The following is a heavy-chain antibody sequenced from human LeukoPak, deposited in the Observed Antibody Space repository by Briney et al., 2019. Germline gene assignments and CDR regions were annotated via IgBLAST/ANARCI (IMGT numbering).Heavy chain of an antibody. CDR2: IYHSGST. Sequence: SDTLSLTCTVSGGSISSGGYSWSWIRQPPGKGLERIGYIYHSGSTYYNPSLKSRVTISVDRPKNQFSLKLSTVTAADKAVYYCARGGGYCSSTSCLPFDYWGQGTLVTVSS. CDR3: ARGGGYCSSTSCLPFDY. CDR1: GGSISSGGYS. V-gene: IGHV4-30-2*01. J-gene: IGHJ4*02. D-gene: IGHD2-2*01.